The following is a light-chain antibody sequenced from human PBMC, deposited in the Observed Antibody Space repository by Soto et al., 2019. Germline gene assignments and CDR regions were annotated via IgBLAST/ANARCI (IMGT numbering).Light chain of an antibody. CDR1: QGISNL. CDR3: LQHNTYPYT. J-gene: IGKJ2*01. CDR2: AAS. V-gene: IGKV1-17*02. Sequence: DIQMTQSPSSLSASVGDRVTITCRASQGISNLLGWFQHKPGKAPKRLIYAASSLQGGVPSRFSGSGSWTEFTLTITDLQPEDFADYYFLQHNTYPYTCGQGTKLEIK.